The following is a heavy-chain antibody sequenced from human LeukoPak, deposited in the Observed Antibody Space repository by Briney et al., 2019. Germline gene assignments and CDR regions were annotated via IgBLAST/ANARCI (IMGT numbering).Heavy chain of an antibody. Sequence: GGSLRLSCAASGFTFSSYSMNWVRQAPGKGLEWVSSISSSSSYIYYADSVKGRFTISRDNAKNSLYLQMNSLRAEDTAVYYCARDTKAADSGYDGCDYWGQGTLVTVSS. J-gene: IGHJ4*02. CDR1: GFTFSSYS. CDR3: ARDTKAADSGYDGCDY. V-gene: IGHV3-21*01. D-gene: IGHD5-12*01. CDR2: ISSSSSYI.